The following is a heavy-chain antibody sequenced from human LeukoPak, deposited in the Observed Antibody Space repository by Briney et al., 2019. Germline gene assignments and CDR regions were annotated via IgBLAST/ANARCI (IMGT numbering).Heavy chain of an antibody. V-gene: IGHV3-33*05. J-gene: IGHJ4*02. CDR1: GFTFSSYG. Sequence: GGPLRLSCAASGFTFSSYGMHWVRQAPGKGLEWVAVISYDGSNKYYADSVKGRFTISRDNSKNTLYLQMNSLRDEDSAVYYCARVSSGYNYPRFDSWGQGTLVTVSS. D-gene: IGHD5-18*01. CDR2: ISYDGSNK. CDR3: ARVSSGYNYPRFDS.